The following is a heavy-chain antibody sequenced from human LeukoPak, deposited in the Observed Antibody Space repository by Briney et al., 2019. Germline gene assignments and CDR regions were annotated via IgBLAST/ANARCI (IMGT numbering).Heavy chain of an antibody. V-gene: IGHV4-39*07. J-gene: IGHJ6*03. CDR1: GGSISSSSYY. CDR3: ARVSQYCSGGSCYDYYYYYMDV. Sequence: SETLSLTCTVSGGSISSSSYYWGWIRQPPGKGLEWIGSIYYSGSTYYNPSLKSRVTISVDTSKNQFSLKLSSVTAADTAVYYCARVSQYCSGGSCYDYYYYYMDVWGKGTTVTVSS. CDR2: IYYSGST. D-gene: IGHD2-15*01.